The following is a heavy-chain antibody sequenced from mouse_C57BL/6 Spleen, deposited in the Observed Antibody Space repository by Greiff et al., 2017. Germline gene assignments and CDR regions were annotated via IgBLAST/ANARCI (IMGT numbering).Heavy chain of an antibody. D-gene: IGHD2-3*01. CDR1: GFSFSSYT. CDR2: ISGGGGNT. CDR3: ARHGGGYSCAY. Sequence: EVQLVESGGGLVKPGGSLKLSCAASGFSFSSYTMSWVRQTPEKRLEWVATISGGGGNTYYPDSVKGRFTISRDNAKNTLYLQMSSLRSEDTALYYWARHGGGYSCAYWGQGTLVTVSA. J-gene: IGHJ3*01. V-gene: IGHV5-9*01.